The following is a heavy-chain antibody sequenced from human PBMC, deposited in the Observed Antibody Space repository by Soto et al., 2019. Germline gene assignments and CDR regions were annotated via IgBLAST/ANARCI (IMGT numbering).Heavy chain of an antibody. Sequence: LRLSCAASGFIVSDNYINWVRQAPGKGLEWVSVTYTGGYTYYADSVKGRFTISRDNSKNTLYLQMNSLRAKDTAVYYCAREVSGTSFDYWGQGTLVTVSS. CDR3: AREVSGTSFDY. CDR1: GFIVSDNY. D-gene: IGHD1-7*01. CDR2: TYTGGYT. V-gene: IGHV3-53*01. J-gene: IGHJ4*02.